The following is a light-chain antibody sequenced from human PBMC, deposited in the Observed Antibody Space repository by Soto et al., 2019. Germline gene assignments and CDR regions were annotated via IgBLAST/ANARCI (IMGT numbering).Light chain of an antibody. CDR2: LNSDCSH. Sequence: QLVLTQSPSASASLGASVKLTCTLSSGHSSYAIALHQQQPEKGLRYLMKLNSDCSHSKGDGIPDRFSGSSSGATRYLTISSLQSEDEADYYCQTWGTGIPLVFGGGTKLTVL. J-gene: IGLJ3*02. CDR3: QTWGTGIPLV. V-gene: IGLV4-69*01. CDR1: SGHSSYA.